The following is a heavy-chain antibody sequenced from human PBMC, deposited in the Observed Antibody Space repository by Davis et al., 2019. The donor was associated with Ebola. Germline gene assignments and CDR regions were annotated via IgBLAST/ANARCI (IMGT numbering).Heavy chain of an antibody. J-gene: IGHJ6*04. CDR1: GYTFTYRY. CDR2: ITPFNGNT. V-gene: IGHV1-45*02. D-gene: IGHD3-10*01. CDR3: ATAGVKGYYYGMDV. Sequence: SVKVSCKASGYTFTYRYLHWVRQAPGQALEWMGWITPFNGNTNYAQKFQDRVTITRDRSMSTAYMELSRLRSEDTAMYYCATAGVKGYYYGMDVWGKGTTVTVSS.